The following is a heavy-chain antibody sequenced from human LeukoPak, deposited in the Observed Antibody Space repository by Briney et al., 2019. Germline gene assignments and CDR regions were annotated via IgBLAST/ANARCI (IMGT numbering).Heavy chain of an antibody. CDR1: GGSSSSYY. CDR2: IYYSGST. D-gene: IGHD1-26*01. V-gene: IGHV4-59*01. J-gene: IGHJ5*02. CDR3: ARVRRYSGSYWFDP. Sequence: SETLSLSCTVSGGSSSSYYWSWIRQPPGKGLEWIGYIYYSGSTNYNPSLKSRVTISVDTSKNQFSLKLSSVTAADTAVYYCARVRRYSGSYWFDPWGQGTLVTASS.